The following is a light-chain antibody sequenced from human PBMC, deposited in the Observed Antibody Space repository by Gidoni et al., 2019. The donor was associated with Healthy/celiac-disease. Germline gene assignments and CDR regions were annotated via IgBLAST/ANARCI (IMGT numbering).Light chain of an antibody. J-gene: IGKJ1*01. Sequence: IVMIQSPLSLPVTPGEPASISCRSSQSLLHSNGYNYLDWYLQKTGQSPQLLIYLGSNRASGVPDRFSGSGAGTDFTLKISRVEAEDVGVYYCMQALQPPWTFGQGTKVEIK. CDR2: LGS. V-gene: IGKV2-28*01. CDR1: QSLLHSNGYNY. CDR3: MQALQPPWT.